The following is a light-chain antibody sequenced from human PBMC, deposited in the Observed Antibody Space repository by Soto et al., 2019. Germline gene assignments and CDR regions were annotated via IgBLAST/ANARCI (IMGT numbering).Light chain of an antibody. J-gene: IGKJ1*01. CDR3: QQYYNWPRT. CDR1: QTVSSS. Sequence: EIVLTQSPATLSLSPGERATLSCRASQTVSSSLAWYQQKPGQAPRLLTYGASTRATGIPARFSGSGSGTEFTLTISSLQPEDFAVYYCQQYYNWPRTFGQGTKVDIK. CDR2: GAS. V-gene: IGKV3-15*01.